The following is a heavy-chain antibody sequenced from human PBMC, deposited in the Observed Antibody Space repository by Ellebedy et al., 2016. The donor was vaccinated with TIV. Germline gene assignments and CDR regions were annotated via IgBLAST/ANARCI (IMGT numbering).Heavy chain of an antibody. Sequence: AASVKVSCKASGYTFSSYYMHWVRQAPGQGLEWMGVINPSGGSTSYAQKLQGRVTMTEDTSTDTAYMELSSLRSEDTAVYYCATGRGVVGVDAFDIWGQGTMVTVSS. V-gene: IGHV1-46*01. CDR3: ATGRGVVGVDAFDI. J-gene: IGHJ3*02. CDR1: GYTFSSYY. CDR2: INPSGGST. D-gene: IGHD3-10*01.